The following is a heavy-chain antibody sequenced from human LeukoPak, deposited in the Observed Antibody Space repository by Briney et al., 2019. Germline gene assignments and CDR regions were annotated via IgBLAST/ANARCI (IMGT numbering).Heavy chain of an antibody. J-gene: IGHJ3*02. CDR3: ATASGYCSSTSCRPLDAFDI. D-gene: IGHD2-2*01. Sequence: GASVKVSCKASGYTFTGYYMHWVRHAPGQGLEWMGWINPNSGGTNYQGRVTMTRDTSISTAYMELSRLRSDDTAVYYCATASGYCSSTSCRPLDAFDIWGQGTMVTVSS. CDR2: INPNSGGT. V-gene: IGHV1-2*02. CDR1: GYTFTGYY.